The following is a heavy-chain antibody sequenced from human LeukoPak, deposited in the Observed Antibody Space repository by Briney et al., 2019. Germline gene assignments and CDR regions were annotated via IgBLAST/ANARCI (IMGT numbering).Heavy chain of an antibody. Sequence: GGSLRLSCAASGFTFSSYWMHWVRQAPGKGLVWVSRINSDGSSTSYADSVKGRFTISRDNAKNTPYLQMNSLRAEDTAVYYCARGRPGYYYGMGVWGQGTTVTVSS. D-gene: IGHD1-14*01. V-gene: IGHV3-74*01. CDR3: ARGRPGYYYGMGV. CDR1: GFTFSSYW. CDR2: INSDGSST. J-gene: IGHJ6*02.